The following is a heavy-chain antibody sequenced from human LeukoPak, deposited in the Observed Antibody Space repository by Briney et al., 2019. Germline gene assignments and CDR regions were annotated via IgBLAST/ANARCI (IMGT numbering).Heavy chain of an antibody. J-gene: IGHJ6*02. V-gene: IGHV4-59*12. D-gene: IGHD2-2*02. CDR2: FDNSGST. CDR1: GGSINNYC. Sequence: SETLSLTCTVSGGSINNYCWSWIRQPPGKGLEWIGFFDNSGSTNYNPSLKSRVTISVDTSKNQFSLKLSSVTAADTAVYYCARGYSYYYYYYGMDVWGQGTTVTVSS. CDR3: ARGYSYYYYYYGMDV.